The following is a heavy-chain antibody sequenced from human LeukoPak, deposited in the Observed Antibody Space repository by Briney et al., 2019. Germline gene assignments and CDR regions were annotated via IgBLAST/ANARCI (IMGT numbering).Heavy chain of an antibody. Sequence: SETLSLTCAVSGGSFIGYHWNWIRQSPGKGLEWIAEINHRGGTNYNPSLKSRVTISIDTSKNQFSLQLRSVTAADTAVYFCARDPTTEETVPYYFDGWGQGTLVTVSS. CDR2: INHRGGT. CDR1: GGSFIGYH. J-gene: IGHJ4*02. V-gene: IGHV4-34*01. CDR3: ARDPTTEETVPYYFDG. D-gene: IGHD4-23*01.